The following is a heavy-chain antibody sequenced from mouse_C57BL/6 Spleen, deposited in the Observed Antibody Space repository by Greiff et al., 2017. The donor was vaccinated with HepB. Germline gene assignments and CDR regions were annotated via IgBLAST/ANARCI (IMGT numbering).Heavy chain of an antibody. J-gene: IGHJ4*01. Sequence: QVQLKQSGAELVKPGASVKISCKASGYAFSSYWMNWVKQRPGKGLEWIGQIYPGDGDTNYNGKFKGKATLTADKSSSTAYMQLSSLTSEDSAVYFCARVGYGYDDAGYAMDYWGQRTSVTVSS. V-gene: IGHV1-80*01. CDR1: GYAFSSYW. CDR3: ARVGYGYDDAGYAMDY. D-gene: IGHD2-2*01. CDR2: IYPGDGDT.